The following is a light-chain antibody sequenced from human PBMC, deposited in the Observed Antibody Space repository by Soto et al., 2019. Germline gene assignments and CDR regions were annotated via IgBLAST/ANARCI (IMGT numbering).Light chain of an antibody. V-gene: IGKV3-11*01. Sequence: EIVLTQYPVTLSLSPGERATLSCRASQSISRYLAWYQHKPGQAHRLLIYDASNRATGIPGRFSGSGSGTDFTLTISSLEPEDSAVYYCQQRSNWPITFGQGTRLEIK. CDR2: DAS. J-gene: IGKJ5*01. CDR1: QSISRY. CDR3: QQRSNWPIT.